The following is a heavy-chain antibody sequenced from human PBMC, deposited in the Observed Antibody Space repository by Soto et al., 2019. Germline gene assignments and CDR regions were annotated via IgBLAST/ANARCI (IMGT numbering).Heavy chain of an antibody. CDR2: IYTSGSA. J-gene: IGHJ6*02. Sequence: SETLSLTCTVSGGSISSYYWSWIRQPAGKGLEWIGRIYTSGSANYNPSLKSRVTMSVDTSKNQFSLKLSSVTAADTAVYYCARSGVVVAATHYYGMDVWGQGTTVTSP. V-gene: IGHV4-4*07. CDR1: GGSISSYY. D-gene: IGHD2-15*01. CDR3: ARSGVVVAATHYYGMDV.